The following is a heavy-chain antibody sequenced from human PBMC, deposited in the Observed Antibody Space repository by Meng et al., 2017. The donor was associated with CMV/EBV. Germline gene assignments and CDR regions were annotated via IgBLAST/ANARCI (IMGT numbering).Heavy chain of an antibody. CDR3: AREGQLEWFRISSYGMDV. Sequence: ASVKVSCKASGYTFTSYGISWVRQAPGQGLEWMGWISAYNGNTNYAQKLQGRVTMTTDTSTSTAYVELRSLRSDDTAVYYCAREGQLEWFRISSYGMDVWGQGTTVTVSS. CDR2: ISAYNGNT. V-gene: IGHV1-18*01. CDR1: GYTFTSYG. D-gene: IGHD3-3*01. J-gene: IGHJ6*02.